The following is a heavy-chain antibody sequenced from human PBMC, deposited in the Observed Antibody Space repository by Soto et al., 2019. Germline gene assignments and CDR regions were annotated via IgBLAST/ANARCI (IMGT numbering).Heavy chain of an antibody. CDR3: AREGPPSLN. CDR1: GGTFSSYA. J-gene: IGHJ4*02. V-gene: IGHV1-69*12. CDR2: IVPIVDTS. D-gene: IGHD2-2*01. Sequence: QVQLVQSGAEVRQPASSVKVSCKTSGGTFSSYAISWVRQAPGQGLEWMGGIVPIVDTSTYAQKFQGRVTINADESTSTVYMELSSLRSDDTAVYYCAREGPPSLNWGQGTLVTVSS.